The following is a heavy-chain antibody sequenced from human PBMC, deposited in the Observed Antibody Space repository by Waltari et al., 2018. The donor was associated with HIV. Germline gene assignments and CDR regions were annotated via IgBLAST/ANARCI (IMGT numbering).Heavy chain of an antibody. CDR1: GFSFGDFA. CDR3: TRSSKLDY. D-gene: IGHD4-4*01. V-gene: IGHV3-49*03. Sequence: EVQLVEFGGGLVQPGRSLRLSCTGFGFSFGDFAISWFRRAPGQGREWVGLIRSRIYGGATEYAASAKGRFTISRDDLKSVAYLQMNSLKTEDTAVYYCTRSSKLDYWGQGTLVTVSS. J-gene: IGHJ4*02. CDR2: IRSRIYGGAT.